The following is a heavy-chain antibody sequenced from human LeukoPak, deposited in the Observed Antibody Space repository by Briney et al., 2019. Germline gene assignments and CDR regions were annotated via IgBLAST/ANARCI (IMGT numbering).Heavy chain of an antibody. CDR3: ARGRNDFDY. CDR2: ISYSGST. Sequence: SETLPLPCTVSGGSIHSYYWSWIRQPPGKGLEWIGYISYSGSTYYNPSLKSRVTISLGTSKNQFSLRLTSVTAADTAMYYCARGRNDFDYWGQGTLVTVSS. V-gene: IGHV4-59*13. J-gene: IGHJ4*02. CDR1: GGSIHSYY. D-gene: IGHD1-1*01.